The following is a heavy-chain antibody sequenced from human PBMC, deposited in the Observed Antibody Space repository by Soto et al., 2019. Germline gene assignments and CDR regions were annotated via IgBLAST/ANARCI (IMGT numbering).Heavy chain of an antibody. J-gene: IGHJ6*02. CDR1: GYTFTSYY. Sequence: GASVKVSCKASGYTFTSYYMHWVRQAPGQGLEWMGIINPSGGSTSYAQKFQGRVTMTRDTSTSTVYMELSSLRSEDTAVYYCVSTLGSDYGMDVWGQGTTVTVSS. V-gene: IGHV1-46*01. CDR2: INPSGGST. CDR3: VSTLGSDYGMDV. D-gene: IGHD3-16*01.